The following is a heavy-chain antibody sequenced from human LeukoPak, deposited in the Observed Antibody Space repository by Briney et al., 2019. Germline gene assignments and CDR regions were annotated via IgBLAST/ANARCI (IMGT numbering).Heavy chain of an antibody. CDR3: AKDGSGVYYFDY. CDR1: GFTFSSHG. V-gene: IGHV3-30*18. Sequence: GGSLRLSCAASGFTFSSHGMHWVRQAPGKGLEWVAVISYDGSNKYYADSVKGRFTISRDNSKNTLYLQMNSLRAEDTAVYYCAKDGSGVYYFDYWGQGTLVTVSS. D-gene: IGHD3-10*01. J-gene: IGHJ4*02. CDR2: ISYDGSNK.